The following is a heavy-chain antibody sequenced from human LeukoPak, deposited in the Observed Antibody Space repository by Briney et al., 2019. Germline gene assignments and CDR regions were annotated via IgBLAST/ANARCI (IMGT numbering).Heavy chain of an antibody. D-gene: IGHD5-24*01. CDR2: VSAYNGNT. J-gene: IGHJ4*02. Sequence: ASVKVSCKASGYTFTSYAMSWVRQAPGQGLEWMGWVSAYNGNTNYAQKLQGRVTMTTDTSTSTAYMELRSLRSDDTAVYYCANYGYNSFDYWGQGTLVTVSS. CDR3: ANYGYNSFDY. CDR1: GYTFTSYA. V-gene: IGHV1-18*01.